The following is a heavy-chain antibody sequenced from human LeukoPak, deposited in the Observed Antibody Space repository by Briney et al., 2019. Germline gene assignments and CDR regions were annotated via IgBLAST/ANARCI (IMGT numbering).Heavy chain of an antibody. CDR1: GGSISSSSYY. V-gene: IGHV4-39*07. CDR3: ARDREDVAVSAMDY. Sequence: PSETLSLTCTVSGGSISSSSYYWGWIRQPPGKGLEWIGSIYYSGSTYYNPSLKSRVTISVDTSKNQFSLWLTSVTAADTAFYYCARDREDVAVSAMDYWGQGTLVTVSS. J-gene: IGHJ4*02. D-gene: IGHD5-24*01. CDR2: IYYSGST.